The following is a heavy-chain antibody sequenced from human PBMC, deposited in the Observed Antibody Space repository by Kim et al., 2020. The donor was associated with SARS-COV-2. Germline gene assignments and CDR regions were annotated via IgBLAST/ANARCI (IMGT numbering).Heavy chain of an antibody. D-gene: IGHD1-26*01. Sequence: GHEKNYIGSVQGRLTISRDNPKNSLYLQMNSLRVEDTAVYYCARGSYTLDYWGQGTLVTVPS. CDR2: GHEK. CDR3: ARGSYTLDY. J-gene: IGHJ4*02. V-gene: IGHV3-7*01.